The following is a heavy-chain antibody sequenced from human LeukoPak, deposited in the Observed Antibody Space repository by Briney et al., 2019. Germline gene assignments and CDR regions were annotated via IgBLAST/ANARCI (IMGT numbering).Heavy chain of an antibody. CDR1: GFTFSGYS. D-gene: IGHD2-15*01. CDR2: IKQDGSEK. V-gene: IGHV3-7*01. CDR3: ARDYRGYRAPYYFDY. Sequence: GGSLRLSCAASGFTFSGYSMNWVRQAPGKGLEWVANIKQDGSEKYYVDSVKGRFTISRDNAKNSLYLQMNSLRAEDTAVYYCARDYRGYRAPYYFDYWGQGTLVTVSS. J-gene: IGHJ4*02.